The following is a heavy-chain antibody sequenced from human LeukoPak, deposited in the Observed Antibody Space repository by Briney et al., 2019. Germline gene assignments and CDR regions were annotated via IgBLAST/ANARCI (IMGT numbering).Heavy chain of an antibody. J-gene: IGHJ3*02. V-gene: IGHV3-74*01. Sequence: GGSLRLSCAASGFTFSRYWMHWVRQDPGKGLVWVSRINSEGSSTSYADSVKGRFTISRDNAKNTLYLQTNSLRAEDTAVYYCARAWSRVDPFDMWGQGTMVTVSS. CDR1: GFTFSRYW. D-gene: IGHD2-8*02. CDR3: ARAWSRVDPFDM. CDR2: INSEGSST.